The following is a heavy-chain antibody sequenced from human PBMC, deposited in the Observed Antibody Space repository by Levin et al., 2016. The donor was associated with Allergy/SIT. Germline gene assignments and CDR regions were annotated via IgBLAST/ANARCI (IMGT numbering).Heavy chain of an antibody. Sequence: GGSLRLSCKGSGYSFTNFWIGWVRQKPGKGLEWMGIIHPTDSDTRYSPSFQGQVTMSVDRSINTAYLQWSSLKASDTAMYYCARRDLMTFGEVVIHDTFDRWGQGTLVTVSS. CDR3: ARRDLMTFGEVVIHDTFDR. V-gene: IGHV5-51*01. CDR2: IHPTDSDT. CDR1: GYSFTNFW. J-gene: IGHJ3*02. D-gene: IGHD3-16*01.